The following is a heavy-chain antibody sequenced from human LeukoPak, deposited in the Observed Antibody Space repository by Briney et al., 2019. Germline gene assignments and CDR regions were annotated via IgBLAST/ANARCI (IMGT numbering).Heavy chain of an antibody. Sequence: GGSLRLSCAASGFTFDDYGMNWVRQAPGKGLEWVSYISSSSSTIYYADSVKGRFTISRDNAKNSLYLQMNSLRAEDTAVYYCARTGSGSYQRAFDIWGQGTMVTVSS. CDR2: ISSSSSTI. CDR3: ARTGSGSYQRAFDI. D-gene: IGHD1-26*01. J-gene: IGHJ3*02. CDR1: GFTFDDYG. V-gene: IGHV3-48*01.